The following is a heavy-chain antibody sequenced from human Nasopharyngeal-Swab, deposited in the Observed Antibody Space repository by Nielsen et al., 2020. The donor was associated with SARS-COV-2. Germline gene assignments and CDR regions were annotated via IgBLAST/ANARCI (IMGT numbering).Heavy chain of an antibody. CDR1: GCSISSGSYY. J-gene: IGHJ6*02. Sequence: SETLSLTCTVSGCSISSGSYYWGWIRQPPGKGLEWIGSIYYSGSTYYNPSLKSRVTISVDTSKNQFSLKLSSVTAADTAVYYCARDRYDSSGYSYYYYGMDVWGQGTTVTVSS. CDR3: ARDRYDSSGYSYYYYGMDV. V-gene: IGHV4-39*07. CDR2: IYYSGST. D-gene: IGHD3-22*01.